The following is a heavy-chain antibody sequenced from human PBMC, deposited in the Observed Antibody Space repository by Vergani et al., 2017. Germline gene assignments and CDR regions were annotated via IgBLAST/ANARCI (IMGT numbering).Heavy chain of an antibody. CDR1: GGSISSYY. Sequence: QVQLQESGPGLVKPSETLSLTCTVSGGSISSYYWSWIRQPPGKGLEWIGYIYYSGSTNYNPSLKRRVTISVDTSKNPFSLKLRSVTAADTAVYYCAREVSTGSGSHDAFDIWGQGTMVTVSS. V-gene: IGHV4-59*01. CDR2: IYYSGST. D-gene: IGHD3-10*01. CDR3: AREVSTGSGSHDAFDI. J-gene: IGHJ3*02.